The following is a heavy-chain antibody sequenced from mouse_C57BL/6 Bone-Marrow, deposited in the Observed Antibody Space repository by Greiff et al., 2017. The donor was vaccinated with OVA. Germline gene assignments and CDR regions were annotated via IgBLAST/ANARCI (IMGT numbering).Heavy chain of an antibody. CDR1: GYTFTDYY. CDR2: INPNNGGT. CDR3: ARERFTTVVGFDY. V-gene: IGHV1-26*01. Sequence: VQLQQSGPELVKPGASVKISCKASGYTFTDYYMNWVKQSHGKSLEWIGDINPNNGGTSYNQKFKGKATLTVDKSSSTAYMELRSLTSEDSAVYYCARERFTTVVGFDYWGQGTTLTVSS. D-gene: IGHD1-1*01. J-gene: IGHJ2*01.